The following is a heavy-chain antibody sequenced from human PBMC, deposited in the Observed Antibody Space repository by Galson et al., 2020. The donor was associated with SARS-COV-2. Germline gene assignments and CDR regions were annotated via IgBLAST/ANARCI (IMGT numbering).Heavy chain of an antibody. D-gene: IGHD4-17*01. J-gene: IGHJ6*02. V-gene: IGHV1-2*02. Sequence: ASVKVSCKASGYTFTGYYMHWVRQAPGQGLEWMGWINPNNGGTNYAQKFQGRVTMTRDTSISTAYMELSRLRSDDTAVYYCARGYGDYEDYYYYYYGMDVWGQGTTVTVSS. CDR3: ARGYGDYEDYYYYYYGMDV. CDR2: INPNNGGT. CDR1: GYTFTGYY.